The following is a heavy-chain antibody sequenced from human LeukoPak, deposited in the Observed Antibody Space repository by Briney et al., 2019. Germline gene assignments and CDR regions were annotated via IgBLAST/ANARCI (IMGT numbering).Heavy chain of an antibody. CDR3: ARLKLLWSNYFDY. Sequence: GGSLRLSCAASGFTFSSYWMSWVRQAPGKGLEWVTNIKQDGSEKYYVDSVKGRFTISRDNAKNSLYLQMNSLRAEDTAVYYCARLKLLWSNYFDYWGQGTLVTVSS. CDR2: IKQDGSEK. CDR1: GFTFSSYW. J-gene: IGHJ4*02. D-gene: IGHD2-2*01. V-gene: IGHV3-7*01.